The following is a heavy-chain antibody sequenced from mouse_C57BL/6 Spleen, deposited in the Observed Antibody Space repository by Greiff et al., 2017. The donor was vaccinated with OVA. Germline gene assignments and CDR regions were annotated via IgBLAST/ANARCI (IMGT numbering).Heavy chain of an antibody. D-gene: IGHD4-1*01. CDR1: GYSFTGYY. V-gene: IGHV1-42*01. Sequence: VQLQQSGPELVKPGASVKISCKASGYSFTGYYMNWVKQSPEKSLEWIGEINPSTGGTTYNQKFKAKATLTVDKSSSTAYMQLKSLTSEDSAVYYCARRRDWDVYAMDYWGQGTSVTVSS. CDR3: ARRRDWDVYAMDY. J-gene: IGHJ4*01. CDR2: INPSTGGT.